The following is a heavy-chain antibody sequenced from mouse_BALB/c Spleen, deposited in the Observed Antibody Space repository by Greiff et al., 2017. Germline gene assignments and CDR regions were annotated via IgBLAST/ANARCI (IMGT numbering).Heavy chain of an antibody. Sequence: LQQPGAELVKPGASVKLSCKASGYTFTSYWMHWVKQRPGQGLEWIGEINPSNGRTNYNEKFKSKATLTVDKSSSTAYMQLSSLTSEDSAVYYCGRSDYDYEGYYFDYWGQGTTLTVSS. CDR3: GRSDYDYEGYYFDY. V-gene: IGHV1S81*02. CDR2: INPSNGRT. D-gene: IGHD2-4*01. J-gene: IGHJ2*01. CDR1: GYTFTSYW.